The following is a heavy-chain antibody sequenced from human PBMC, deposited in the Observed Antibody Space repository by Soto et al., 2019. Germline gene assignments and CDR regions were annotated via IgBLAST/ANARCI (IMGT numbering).Heavy chain of an antibody. CDR2: INPNSGGT. CDR3: ARNCSSTSCHLTGFDY. D-gene: IGHD2-2*01. V-gene: IGHV1-2*02. CDR1: GYTFTSYY. Sequence: ASVKVSCKASGYTFTSYYMHWVRQAPGQGLEWMGWINPNSGGTNYAQKFQGRVTMTRDTSISTAYMELSRLRSDDTAVYYCARNCSSTSCHLTGFDYRGQGTLVTSPQ. J-gene: IGHJ4*02.